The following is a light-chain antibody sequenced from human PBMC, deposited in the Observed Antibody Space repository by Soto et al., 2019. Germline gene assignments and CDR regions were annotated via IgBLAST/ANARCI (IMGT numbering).Light chain of an antibody. Sequence: QSVLTQAASVSGSPGQSISISCTGTSSDVGGYNYVSWYQQHPGKAPKLMIYDVSNRPSGVSNRFSGSKSGNTASLTISGLQAEDEADYYCSSYTSSSTLYVFGPGTKVTV. J-gene: IGLJ1*01. CDR2: DVS. CDR3: SSYTSSSTLYV. V-gene: IGLV2-14*01. CDR1: SSDVGGYNY.